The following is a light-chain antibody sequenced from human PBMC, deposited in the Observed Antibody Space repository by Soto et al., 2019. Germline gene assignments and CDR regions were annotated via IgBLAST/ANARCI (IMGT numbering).Light chain of an antibody. V-gene: IGLV2-14*03. CDR2: DVR. J-gene: IGLJ1*01. CDR1: SSDVGTHNF. Sequence: QSALTQPASVSGSPGQSIAMSCTGTSSDVGTHNFVSWYQQHPGKAPKLIIYDVRNRPSGVSDRFFGSKSGNTASLTISGLQAEDEADYYCSSFTTTNTYVFGTGTKLTVL. CDR3: SSFTTTNTYV.